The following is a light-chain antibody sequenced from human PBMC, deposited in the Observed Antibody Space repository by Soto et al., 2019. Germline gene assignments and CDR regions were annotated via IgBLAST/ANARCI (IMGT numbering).Light chain of an antibody. CDR3: RQYGSSSWT. J-gene: IGKJ1*01. CDR1: QSVSSN. V-gene: IGKV3-20*01. CDR2: GAS. Sequence: VVWTQAPVTLSLSPGERASLSCRASQSVSSNLAWYQQKPGQAPRLLIYGASSRATGIPDRFRGSGSGTDFALPISRLEPEDFAVYYCRQYGSSSWTFGQGTKVDIK.